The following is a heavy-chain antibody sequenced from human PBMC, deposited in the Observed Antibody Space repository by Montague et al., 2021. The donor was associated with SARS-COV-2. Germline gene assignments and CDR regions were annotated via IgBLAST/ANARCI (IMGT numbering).Heavy chain of an antibody. V-gene: IGHV3-9*01. J-gene: IGHJ5*02. Sequence: SLRLSCAASGFTFDDYSMYWVRQAPGKGLEWVSVISWNSGSIGYADSVKGRFTISRDNAKNSLYLQMNSLRAEDTALYYCAKGGYCSGGSCDNWFDPWGQGTLVTVSS. CDR3: AKGGYCSGGSCDNWFDP. CDR2: ISWNSGSI. CDR1: GFTFDDYS. D-gene: IGHD2-15*01.